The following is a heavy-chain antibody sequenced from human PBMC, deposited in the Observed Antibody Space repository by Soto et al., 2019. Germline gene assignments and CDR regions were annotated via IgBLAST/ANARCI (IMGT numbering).Heavy chain of an antibody. D-gene: IGHD4-17*01. CDR3: GRGDYGNAFAI. J-gene: IGHJ3*02. Sequence: PSETLSLTCAVSGGSISSGGYSWNWIRQPPGKGLEWIGNIYHSGSTYYNASLKSRVTISVDRSKNQFSLKLSSVTAADTAVYYCGRGDYGNAFAIWGQGTMVTVSS. CDR2: IYHSGST. V-gene: IGHV4-30-2*01. CDR1: GGSISSGGYS.